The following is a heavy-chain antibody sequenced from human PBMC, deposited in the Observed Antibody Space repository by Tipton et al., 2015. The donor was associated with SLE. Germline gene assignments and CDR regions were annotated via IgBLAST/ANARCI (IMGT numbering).Heavy chain of an antibody. D-gene: IGHD6-6*01. CDR2: IYTSGST. CDR1: GGSISSYY. Sequence: TLSLTCTVSGGSISSYYWSWIRQPAGKGLEWIGRIYTSGSTNYNPSLKSRVTMSVDTSKNQFSLKLSSVTAADTAVYYCARDKGSIAARPGAFDNWGQGTMVTVSS. J-gene: IGHJ3*02. V-gene: IGHV4-4*07. CDR3: ARDKGSIAARPGAFDN.